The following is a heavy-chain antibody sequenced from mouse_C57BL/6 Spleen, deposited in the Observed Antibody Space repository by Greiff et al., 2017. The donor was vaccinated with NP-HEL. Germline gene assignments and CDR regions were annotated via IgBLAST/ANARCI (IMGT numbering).Heavy chain of an antibody. V-gene: IGHV2-2*01. CDR1: GFSLTSYG. Sequence: VKLMESGPGLVQPSQSLSITCTVSGFSLTSYGVHWVRQSPGKGLEWLGVIWSGGSTDYNAAFISRLSISKDNSKSQVFFKMNSLQADDTAIYYCARMSDYGSPFDYWGQGTTLTVSS. CDR2: IWSGGST. J-gene: IGHJ2*01. CDR3: ARMSDYGSPFDY. D-gene: IGHD1-1*01.